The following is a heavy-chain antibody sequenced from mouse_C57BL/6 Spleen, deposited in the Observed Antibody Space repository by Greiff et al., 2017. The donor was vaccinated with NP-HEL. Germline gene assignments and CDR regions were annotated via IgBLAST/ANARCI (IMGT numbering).Heavy chain of an antibody. Sequence: VQLKESGPELVKPGASVKISCKASGYSFTDYNMNWVKQSNGKSLEWIGVLNPNYGTTSYNQKFKGKATLTVDQSSSTAYMQLNSLTSEDSAVYYCARFHYYGSSYNYWGQGTTLTVSS. CDR3: ARFHYYGSSYNY. V-gene: IGHV1-39*01. J-gene: IGHJ2*01. D-gene: IGHD1-1*01. CDR2: LNPNYGTT. CDR1: GYSFTDYN.